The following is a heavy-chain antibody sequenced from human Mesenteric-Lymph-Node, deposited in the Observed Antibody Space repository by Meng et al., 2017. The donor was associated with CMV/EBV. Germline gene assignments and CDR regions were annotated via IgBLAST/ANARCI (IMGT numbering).Heavy chain of an antibody. CDR1: EFTFSSYA. Sequence: GESLKISCAASEFTFSSYAMSWVRQAPGKGLEWVAVISYDGGNKNYADSVKGRFTISRDNSKNTVFLQMTSLRVEDTAVYYCARSLSLGLVRSGWGQGTLVTVSS. J-gene: IGHJ4*02. CDR2: ISYDGGNK. V-gene: IGHV3-30-3*01. CDR3: ARSLSLGLVRSG. D-gene: IGHD3-3*01.